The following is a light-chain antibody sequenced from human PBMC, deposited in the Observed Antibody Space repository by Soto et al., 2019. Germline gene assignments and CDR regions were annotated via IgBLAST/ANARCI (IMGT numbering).Light chain of an antibody. J-gene: IGKJ3*01. CDR3: QQLFMYPPT. Sequence: DIQMTQSPSSLSASVGDRVTITCQATQDISNYLNWYQHKPGKAPKLLIYDASNLETGVPSRFSGSGSGTDFTFTISSLQPEDFATYYCQQLFMYPPTFGPGTKVDIK. CDR1: QDISNY. CDR2: DAS. V-gene: IGKV1-33*01.